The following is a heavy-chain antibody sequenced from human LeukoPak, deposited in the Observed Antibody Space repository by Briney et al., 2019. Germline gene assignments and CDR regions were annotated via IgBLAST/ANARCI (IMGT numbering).Heavy chain of an antibody. CDR3: ARWSDSSGYYS. D-gene: IGHD3-22*01. CDR1: GCSISSNSYY. Sequence: SETLSLTCAVSGCSISSNSYYWGWIRQPPGNGLEWIGSIYYSRSTYYNPSLKSRVTISVDTSKNQFSLQLSSVTAAYTAVYYCARWSDSSGYYSWGQGTLVTVSS. J-gene: IGHJ4*02. V-gene: IGHV4-39*01. CDR2: IYYSRST.